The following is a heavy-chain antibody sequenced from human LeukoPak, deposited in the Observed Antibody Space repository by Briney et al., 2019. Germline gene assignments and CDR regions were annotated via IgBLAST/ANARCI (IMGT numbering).Heavy chain of an antibody. CDR1: GHTLTVHY. CDR2: ITLHSGDT. D-gene: IGHD1-1*01. V-gene: IGHV1-2*06. J-gene: IGHJ1*01. Sequence: ASVKASCKASGHTLTVHYIHWVRQGPGQGLEWLGRITLHSGDTHYAQKYQGRLTMTSDTSISTGYMELSRLQFDDTAVYYCAREGQLGLDNWGQGTLVSVSS. CDR3: AREGQLGLDN.